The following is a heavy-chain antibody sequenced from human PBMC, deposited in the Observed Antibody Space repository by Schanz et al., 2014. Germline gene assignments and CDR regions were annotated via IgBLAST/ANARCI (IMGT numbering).Heavy chain of an antibody. CDR1: GFTFSSYG. Sequence: QVQLVESGGGVVQFGRSLRLSCVASGFTFSSYGMHWVRQAPGKGLEWVAVIWSDGSGKYYADSVKGRFTISRDSPKNTLYLQMNSLRADDTAVYFCARAHGNNWYGKGLDYWGHGTLVTVSS. CDR3: ARAHGNNWYGKGLDY. V-gene: IGHV3-33*01. CDR2: IWSDGSGK. D-gene: IGHD1-1*01. J-gene: IGHJ4*01.